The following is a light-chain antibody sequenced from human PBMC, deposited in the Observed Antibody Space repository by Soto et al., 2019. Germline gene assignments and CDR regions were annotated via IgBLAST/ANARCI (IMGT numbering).Light chain of an antibody. CDR3: QQYNSYSPLT. CDR1: QSISSW. V-gene: IGKV1-5*03. J-gene: IGKJ4*01. CDR2: KAS. Sequence: DIQMTQSPSTLSASVGDRVTITCRASQSISSWLAWYQQKPGKAPKLLIYKASSLESGVPSRFSGSGSGTAFTLTISSLQPDDFATYYCQQYNSYSPLTFCGGTKVEIK.